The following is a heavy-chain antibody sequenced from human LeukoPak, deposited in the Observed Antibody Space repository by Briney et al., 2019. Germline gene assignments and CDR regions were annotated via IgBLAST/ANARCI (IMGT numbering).Heavy chain of an antibody. CDR2: IYPADSDT. CDR1: GYTFTSSW. CDR3: ARRYCSGGTCYFDY. J-gene: IGHJ4*02. V-gene: IGHV5-51*01. Sequence: GESLKISCQVSGYTFTSSWTGWLRQMPGKGLEWMGIIYPADSDTRYKPSFEGQVTISADKSISTAYLQWSSLKASDTAMYYCARRYCSGGTCYFDYWGQGTLVTVSS. D-gene: IGHD2-15*01.